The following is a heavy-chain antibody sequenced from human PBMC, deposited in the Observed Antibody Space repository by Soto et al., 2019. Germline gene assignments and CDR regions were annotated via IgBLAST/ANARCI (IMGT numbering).Heavy chain of an antibody. J-gene: IGHJ3*01. CDR2: FFYGGNT. Sequence: QLQLQESGPGLVRPSEFLSRTCTIADVSITNSNCYWAWLRQPPGQGLELIGTFFYGGNTYYNPSIRSRVTIYIDTSKDQFSLRVTSLTAADTAVYYCARGPVGAHFDLWDLGTKVTVSS. D-gene: IGHD1-26*01. V-gene: IGHV4-39*01. CDR3: ARGPVGAHFDL. CDR1: DVSITNSNCY.